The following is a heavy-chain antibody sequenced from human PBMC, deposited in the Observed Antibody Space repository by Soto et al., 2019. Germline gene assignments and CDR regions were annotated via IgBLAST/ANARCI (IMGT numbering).Heavy chain of an antibody. Sequence: SEPLSLTCSVSSTSIGTDCGSWIRQSPGEGLEWLRCIYERGHTDCNPSLRSGVTMSVDTSKSEFSMHLRSVTTADTAVYYCAFSWNALAVTTFDYWGQGIQVTVSS. CDR3: AFSWNALAVTTFDY. V-gene: IGHV4-59*03. CDR1: STSIGTDC. D-gene: IGHD4-17*01. CDR2: IYERGHT. J-gene: IGHJ4*02.